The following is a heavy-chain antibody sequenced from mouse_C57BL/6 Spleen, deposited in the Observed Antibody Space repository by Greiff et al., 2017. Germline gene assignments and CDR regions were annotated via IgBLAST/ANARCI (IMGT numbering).Heavy chain of an antibody. CDR3: ARSYYGSSPAWFAY. V-gene: IGHV1-81*01. J-gene: IGHJ3*01. Sequence: QVQLKQSGAELARPGASVKLSCKASGYTFTSYGISWVKQSTGQGLEWIGEIYPRSGNTYYNEKLKGKATLTADKSSSTAYMELRSLTSEDSAVYFCARSYYGSSPAWFAYWGQGTLVTVSA. CDR1: GYTFTSYG. CDR2: IYPRSGNT. D-gene: IGHD1-1*01.